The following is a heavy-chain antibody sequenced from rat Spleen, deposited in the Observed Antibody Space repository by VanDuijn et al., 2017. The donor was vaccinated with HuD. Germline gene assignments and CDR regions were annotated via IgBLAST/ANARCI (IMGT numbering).Heavy chain of an antibody. CDR1: GFTFSDYN. V-gene: IGHV5-7*01. CDR3: ARHAYYDGYYHWYFDF. J-gene: IGHJ1*01. Sequence: EVQLVESGGGLVQPGRSLKLSYAASGFTFSDYNMAWVRQAPKKSLEWVATISYDGSITYYRVSVKGRFTISRDNAKSTLYLQMDSLRSEDTATYYCARHAYYDGYYHWYFDFWGPGTMVTVSS. CDR2: ISYDGSIT. D-gene: IGHD1-12*03.